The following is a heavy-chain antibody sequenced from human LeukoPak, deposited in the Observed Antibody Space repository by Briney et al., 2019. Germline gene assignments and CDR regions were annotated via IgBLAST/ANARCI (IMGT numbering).Heavy chain of an antibody. CDR2: INPNSGGT. CDR3: ARLEYYYDSSGYYSIDY. CDR1: GYTFTGYY. V-gene: IGHV1-2*06. J-gene: IGHJ4*02. D-gene: IGHD3-22*01. Sequence: ASVKVSCKASGYTFTGYYMHWMRQAPGQGLEWMGRINPNSGGTNYAQKFQGRVTMTRDTSISTAYMELSRLRSDDTAVYYCARLEYYYDSSGYYSIDYWGQGTLVTVSS.